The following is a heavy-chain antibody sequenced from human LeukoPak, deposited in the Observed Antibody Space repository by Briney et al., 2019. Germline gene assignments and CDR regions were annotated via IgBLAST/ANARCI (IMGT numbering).Heavy chain of an antibody. V-gene: IGHV1-2*02. Sequence: ASVKVSCKASGYTFTGYYMHWVRQAPGQGLEWMGWINPNSGGTNYAQKFQGRVTMTRDTSISTAYMELFRLRSDDTAVYYCARDTEYYYYYYMDVWGKGTTVTVSS. J-gene: IGHJ6*03. CDR1: GYTFTGYY. CDR3: ARDTEYYYYYYMDV. CDR2: INPNSGGT. D-gene: IGHD4-17*01.